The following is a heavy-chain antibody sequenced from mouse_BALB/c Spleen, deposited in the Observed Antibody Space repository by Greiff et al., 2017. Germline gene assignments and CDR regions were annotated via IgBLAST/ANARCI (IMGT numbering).Heavy chain of an antibody. CDR3: ARGTWDDYFDY. Sequence: VQLKESGAELVKPGASVKLSCTASGFNIKDTYMHWVKQRPEQGLEWIGRIDPANGNTKYDPKFQGKATITADTSSNTAYLQLSSLTSEDTAVYYCARGTWDDYFDYWGQGTTLTVSS. CDR1: GFNIKDTY. D-gene: IGHD4-1*01. CDR2: IDPANGNT. V-gene: IGHV14-3*02. J-gene: IGHJ2*01.